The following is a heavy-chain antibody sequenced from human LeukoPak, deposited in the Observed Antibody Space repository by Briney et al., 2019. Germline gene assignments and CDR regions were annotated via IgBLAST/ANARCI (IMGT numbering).Heavy chain of an antibody. CDR1: GFTFSSYS. Sequence: KTGGSLRLSCAAPGFTFSSYSMNWVRQAPVKGLEWVSSISSSSSYIYYADSVKGRFTISRDNAKNSLYLQMNSLRAEDTAVYYCAREMATIKYQDTSGLFDYWGQGTLVTVSS. J-gene: IGHJ4*02. CDR3: AREMATIKYQDTSGLFDY. D-gene: IGHD5-24*01. V-gene: IGHV3-21*01. CDR2: ISSSSSYI.